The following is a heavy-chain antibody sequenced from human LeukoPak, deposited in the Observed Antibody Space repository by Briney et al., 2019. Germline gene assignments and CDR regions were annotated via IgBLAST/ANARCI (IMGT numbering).Heavy chain of an antibody. CDR1: GFTFSNYA. J-gene: IGHJ4*02. CDR2: LSGSGGSA. V-gene: IGHV3-23*01. CDR3: AKGRYESSGFNWAA. Sequence: PGGSLRLSCAASGFTFSNYAMTWVRQAPGKGLEWVSALSGSGGSAYYADSVKGRFTISRDNSKNTLYLQTNSLRAEDTAVYYCAKGRYESSGFNWAAWGQGTLVTVSS. D-gene: IGHD3-22*01.